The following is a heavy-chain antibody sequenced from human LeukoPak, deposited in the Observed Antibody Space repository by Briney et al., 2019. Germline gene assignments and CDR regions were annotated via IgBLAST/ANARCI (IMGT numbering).Heavy chain of an antibody. J-gene: IGHJ3*01. D-gene: IGHD2-2*02. V-gene: IGHV1-46*01. CDR1: GYTFTSYF. CDR3: ARVSRDCSSTSCYNDAFDV. Sequence: GASVKVSFKASGYTFTSYFMHWVRQAPGQGLEWMGVINPSGGSTSYAQKFQGRVTMTRDTSTSTVYMELSSLRSEDTAVYYCARVSRDCSSTSCYNDAFDVWGQGTMVTVSS. CDR2: INPSGGST.